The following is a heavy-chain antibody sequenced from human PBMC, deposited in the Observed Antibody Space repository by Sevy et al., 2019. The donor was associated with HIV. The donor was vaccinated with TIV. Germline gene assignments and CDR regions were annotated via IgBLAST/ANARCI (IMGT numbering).Heavy chain of an antibody. CDR1: GFAFSNYYA. CDR2: ISYDGSDK. V-gene: IGHV3-30-3*01. D-gene: IGHD4-17*01. J-gene: IGHJ6*02. CDR3: ARPRANYVDHYFVYAMDV. Sequence: GGSLRLSCAASGFAFSNYYAMHWVRQAPGKGLEWVALISYDGSDKYYADAVKGRFTISRDNFKNTLYLQMKSLTTEDTAVYYCARPRANYVDHYFVYAMDVWGQGTTVTVSS.